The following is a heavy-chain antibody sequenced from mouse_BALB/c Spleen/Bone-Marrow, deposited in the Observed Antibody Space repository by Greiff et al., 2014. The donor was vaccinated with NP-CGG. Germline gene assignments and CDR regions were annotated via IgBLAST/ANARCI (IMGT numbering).Heavy chain of an antibody. CDR2: IYPSGSYT. J-gene: IGHJ4*01. Sequence: QVQLQQSGAELVRPGASVKVSCKASGYTFTSYWINWVKQRPGQGLEWIGNIYPSGSYTNYNQNFKDKATLTVDKSSSTAYMQLSSPTSEDSAVYYCTRQYGNYYAMDYWGQGTSVTVSA. CDR3: TRQYGNYYAMDY. V-gene: IGHV1-69*02. D-gene: IGHD2-10*02. CDR1: GYTFTSYW.